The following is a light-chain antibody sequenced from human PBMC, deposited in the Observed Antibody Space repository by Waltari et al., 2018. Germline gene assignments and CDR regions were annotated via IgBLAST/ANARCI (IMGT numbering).Light chain of an antibody. J-gene: IGLJ1*01. V-gene: IGLV1-47*01. CDR3: AAWDDSLSAYV. Sequence: QSVLTQPPSASGTPGQEVTISCSGTSSSVGSNFVFWYQQLPGAAPKLLIFRVDRRPSGVPDRISGSKSGTSASLVITGLRSEDEADYYCAAWDDSLSAYVFGTGTKVTVL. CDR1: SSSVGSNF. CDR2: RVD.